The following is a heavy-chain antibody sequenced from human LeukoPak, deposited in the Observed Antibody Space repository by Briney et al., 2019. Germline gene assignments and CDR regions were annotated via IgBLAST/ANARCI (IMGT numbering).Heavy chain of an antibody. CDR2: ISSSGSTI. D-gene: IGHD2-15*01. CDR1: GFTFSSYE. V-gene: IGHV3-48*03. CDR3: ARDFFKGYCSGGSCPRRPNWYFDL. J-gene: IGHJ2*01. Sequence: GGSLRLSCAASGFTFSSYEMNWVRQAPGKGLGWVSYISSSGSTIYYADSVKGRFTISRDNAKNSLYLQMNILRAEYTAVYYCARDFFKGYCSGGSCPRRPNWYFDLWGRGTLVTASS.